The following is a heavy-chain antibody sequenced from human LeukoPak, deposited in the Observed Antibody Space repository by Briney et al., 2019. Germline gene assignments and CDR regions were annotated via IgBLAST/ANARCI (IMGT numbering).Heavy chain of an antibody. CDR2: IIPIFGTA. CDR1: GGTFSSYA. V-gene: IGHV1-69*13. J-gene: IGHJ6*03. CDR3: ASTAILGYCSSTSCPYYYYMDV. Sequence: SVKVSCKASGGTFSSYAISWVRQAPGQGLEWMGGIIPIFGTANYAQKFQGRVTITADESTSTAYMELSGLRSEDTAVYYCASTAILGYCSSTSCPYYYYMDVWGKGTTVTISS. D-gene: IGHD2-2*01.